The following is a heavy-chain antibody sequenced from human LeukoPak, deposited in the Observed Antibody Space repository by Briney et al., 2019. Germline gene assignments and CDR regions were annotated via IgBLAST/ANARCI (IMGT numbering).Heavy chain of an antibody. D-gene: IGHD2-15*01. V-gene: IGHV3-48*02. CDR3: AQKGGTDH. CDR1: GFTFSRFG. J-gene: IGHJ4*02. CDR2: ISSSSSAI. Sequence: GGSLRLSCAASGFTFSRFGMNWVRQAPGKGLEWISYISSSSSAIYYADSVKGRFTISRDNAKNSLYLQMSSLRDEDTAVYYCAQKGGTDHWGQGTLVTVSS.